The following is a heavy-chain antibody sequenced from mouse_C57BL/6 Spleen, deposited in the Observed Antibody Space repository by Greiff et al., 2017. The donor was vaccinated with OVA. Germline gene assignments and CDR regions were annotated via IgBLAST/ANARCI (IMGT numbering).Heavy chain of an antibody. J-gene: IGHJ1*03. Sequence: VQLQQSGAELVRPGASVTLSCKASGYTFTDYEMHWVKQTPVHGLEWIGAIDPETGGTAYNQKFKGKAILTADKSSSTAYMELRSLTSEDSAVYYCTRGSYYEYFDVWGTGTTVTVSS. V-gene: IGHV1-15*01. D-gene: IGHD2-12*01. CDR3: TRGSYYEYFDV. CDR2: IDPETGGT. CDR1: GYTFTDYE.